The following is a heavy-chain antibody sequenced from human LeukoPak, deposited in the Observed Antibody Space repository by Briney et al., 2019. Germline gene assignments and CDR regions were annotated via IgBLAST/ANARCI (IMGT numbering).Heavy chain of an antibody. CDR2: TYYRSNWYN. Sequence: SQTLSLTCAISGDSVSSNSAVWSWIRQSPSRGLEWLGRTYYRSNWYNDYAVSVKSRITINPDTSKKQFSLQLNFVTPENKAVYYCARAMRIAAAGTFYFDYWGQGTLVTVSS. V-gene: IGHV6-1*01. J-gene: IGHJ4*02. CDR1: GDSVSSNSAV. CDR3: ARAMRIAAAGTFYFDY. D-gene: IGHD6-13*01.